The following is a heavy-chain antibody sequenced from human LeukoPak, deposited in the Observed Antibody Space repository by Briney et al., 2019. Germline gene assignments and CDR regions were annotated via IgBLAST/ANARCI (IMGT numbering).Heavy chain of an antibody. V-gene: IGHV3-48*01. J-gene: IGHJ6*02. CDR1: GFTFTIFG. Sequence: GGSLRLSCAAPGFTFTIFGLNWVRQAPGKGPEWVSYIDARSGITYYADSVQGRFTISRDNAKESVFLQMNSLRADDTAVYYCAKDLLSAKRGGYYYYYGMDVWGQGTTVTVSS. CDR2: IDARSGIT. CDR3: AKDLLSAKRGGYYYYYGMDV. D-gene: IGHD4/OR15-4a*01.